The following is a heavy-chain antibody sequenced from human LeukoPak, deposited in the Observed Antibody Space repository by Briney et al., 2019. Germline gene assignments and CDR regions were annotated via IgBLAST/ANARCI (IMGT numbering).Heavy chain of an antibody. Sequence: ASVNVSCTVSGYTFTSYGISWVPRAAGQGLEWMGWISACNGNTNYAQKLHGRVTMTTGTSTSTAYMELRGLRSDDTAVYHCARVEGGELGDAFDIWGQGTMVTVSS. CDR1: GYTFTSYG. V-gene: IGHV1-18*01. CDR3: ARVEGGELGDAFDI. J-gene: IGHJ3*02. D-gene: IGHD1-26*01. CDR2: ISACNGNT.